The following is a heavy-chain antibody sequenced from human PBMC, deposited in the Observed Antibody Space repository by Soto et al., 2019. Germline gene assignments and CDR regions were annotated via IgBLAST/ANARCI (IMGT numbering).Heavy chain of an antibody. CDR1: GYTFTDYG. V-gene: IGHV1-18*01. CDR2: ISPYNGNA. J-gene: IGHJ6*02. CDR3: TKGGGGHYYDWYGMDV. Sequence: QVQLLQSGADVKKPGASVKVSCTASGYTFTDYGITWVRQAPGQGLEWMGWISPYNGNADYAQILQGRITMTTDTSTSKAYMELRWLRSDDTAVYYCTKGGGGHYYDWYGMDVWGQGTTVTVSS.